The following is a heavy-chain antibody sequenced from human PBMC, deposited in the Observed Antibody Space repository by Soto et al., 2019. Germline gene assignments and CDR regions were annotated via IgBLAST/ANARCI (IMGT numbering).Heavy chain of an antibody. CDR2: VYPDDSDI. D-gene: IGHD1-26*01. CDR3: AKTLVGGGALDI. J-gene: IGHJ3*02. Sequence: EVQLVQSGAEVKKPGESLKISCKGSGYSFGNFWIAWVRQMPGKGLEWMGIVYPDDSDIRYSPSFQGQVTISADKSVSPAYLHLSTLRASDTAIYYCAKTLVGGGALDIWGQGTVVTVSS. CDR1: GYSFGNFW. V-gene: IGHV5-51*01.